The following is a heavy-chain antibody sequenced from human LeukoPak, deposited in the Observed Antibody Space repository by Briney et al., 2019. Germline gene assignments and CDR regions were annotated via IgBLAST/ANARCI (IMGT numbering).Heavy chain of an antibody. V-gene: IGHV3-23*01. Sequence: GGSLRLSCVASGITFSNYAVSWVRQAPGKGLEWVSAISGSGGSTYYADSVKGRFTISRDNSKNTLYLQMNSLRAEDTAVYYCAAHDGVSSSLDYWGQGTLVTVSS. J-gene: IGHJ4*02. CDR3: AAHDGVSSSLDY. CDR2: ISGSGGST. CDR1: GITFSNYA. D-gene: IGHD6-13*01.